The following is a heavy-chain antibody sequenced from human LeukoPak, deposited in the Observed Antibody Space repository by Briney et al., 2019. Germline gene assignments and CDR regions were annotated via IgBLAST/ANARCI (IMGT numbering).Heavy chain of an antibody. Sequence: SETLSLTCAVSGGSISSSNWWSWVRQPPGKGLEWIGEIYHSGSTNYNPSLKSRVTISVDTSKNQFSLKLSSVTAADTAVYYCAREGCSSTSCYEDYYYGMDVWGQGTTVTVSS. J-gene: IGHJ6*02. D-gene: IGHD2-2*01. CDR2: IYHSGST. V-gene: IGHV4-4*02. CDR1: GGSISSSNW. CDR3: AREGCSSTSCYEDYYYGMDV.